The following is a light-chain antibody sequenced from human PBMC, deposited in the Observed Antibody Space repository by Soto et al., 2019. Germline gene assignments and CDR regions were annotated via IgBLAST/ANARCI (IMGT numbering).Light chain of an antibody. CDR1: QSVSSY. CDR3: QQRSNWPPT. Sequence: EIVLTQSPATLSLSPGERATLSCWASQSVSSYLAWYQQKPGQAPRLLIYDASNRATGIPARFSGSGSGTDFTLTISSLEPEDFAVYYGQQRSNWPPTFGQGTKVEIK. CDR2: DAS. V-gene: IGKV3-11*01. J-gene: IGKJ1*01.